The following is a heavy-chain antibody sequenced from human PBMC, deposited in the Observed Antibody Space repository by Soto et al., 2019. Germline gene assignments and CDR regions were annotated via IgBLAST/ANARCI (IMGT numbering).Heavy chain of an antibody. D-gene: IGHD5-18*01. Sequence: QVQLVESVGGVVQPGRSLRLSCAASGFTFSPYGIHWVRQAPGKGREWVSLISYDESKKFYAESVKGRFTISRDNSKTTVSLQMNSLRCEDTAVYYCAKDYYRGYSYAHDYWGQGTRVTVSS. CDR1: GFTFSPYG. CDR3: AKDYYRGYSYAHDY. CDR2: ISYDESKK. J-gene: IGHJ4*02. V-gene: IGHV3-30*18.